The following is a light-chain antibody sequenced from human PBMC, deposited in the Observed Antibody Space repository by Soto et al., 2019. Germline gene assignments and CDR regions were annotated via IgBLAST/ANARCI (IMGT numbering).Light chain of an antibody. V-gene: IGKV3-11*01. CDR3: QQGGNWPLT. CDR2: DAS. CDR1: QSVSSH. Sequence: EIVLTQSPGTLSCSPGERATLSCRASQSVSSHLAWYQQKRGQAPRLLIYDASSRASGIPARFSGSGSGTDFTLTISYLEPEDFAVYYCQQGGNWPLTFGQGTRLEIK. J-gene: IGKJ5*01.